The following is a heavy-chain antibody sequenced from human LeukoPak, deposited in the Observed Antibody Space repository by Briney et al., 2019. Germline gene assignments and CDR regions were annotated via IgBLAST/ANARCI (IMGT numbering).Heavy chain of an antibody. CDR3: ARGRSIVATTRGWFDP. CDR1: EGTFSSYA. D-gene: IGHD5-12*01. CDR2: IIPIFGTA. J-gene: IGHJ5*02. Sequence: SVKFSCKASEGTFSSYAISWVRQAPGQGLEWMGRIIPIFGTANYAQKFQGRVTITTDESTSTAYMELSSLRSEDTAVYYCARGRSIVATTRGWFDPWGQGTLVTVSS. V-gene: IGHV1-69*05.